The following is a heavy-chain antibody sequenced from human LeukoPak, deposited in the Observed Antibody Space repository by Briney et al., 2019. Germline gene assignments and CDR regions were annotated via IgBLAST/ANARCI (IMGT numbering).Heavy chain of an antibody. V-gene: IGHV3-23*01. CDR3: AKRGVTWIQLWGDFDY. D-gene: IGHD5-18*01. CDR2: ISGSGGST. CDR1: GFTFGDYG. J-gene: IGHJ4*02. Sequence: PGGALRLSCTASGFTFGDYGMNWVRQAPGKGLEWVSAISGSGGSTYYADSVKGRFTTSRDNSKNTLYLQMNSLRAEDTAVYYCAKRGVTWIQLWGDFDYWGQGTLVTVSS.